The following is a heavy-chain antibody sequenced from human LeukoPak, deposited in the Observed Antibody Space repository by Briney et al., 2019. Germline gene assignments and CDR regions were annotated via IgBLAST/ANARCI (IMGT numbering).Heavy chain of an antibody. D-gene: IGHD4-23*01. CDR3: AKLDYGGNSNY. Sequence: GGSLRLSCAASGFTFSSYAMSWVRQAPGKGLEWVSAISGGGGSTYYADSVKGRFTISRDNSKNTLYLQMNSLRAEDTAVYYCAKLDYGGNSNYWGQGTLVTVSS. V-gene: IGHV3-23*01. CDR1: GFTFSSYA. J-gene: IGHJ4*02. CDR2: ISGGGGST.